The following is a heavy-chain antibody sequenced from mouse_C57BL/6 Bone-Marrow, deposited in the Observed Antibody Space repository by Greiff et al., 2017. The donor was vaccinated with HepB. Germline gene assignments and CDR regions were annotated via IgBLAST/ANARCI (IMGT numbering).Heavy chain of an antibody. D-gene: IGHD1-1*01. CDR3: ARGVTTVVARYYFDY. CDR2: INPGSGGT. J-gene: IGHJ2*01. V-gene: IGHV1-54*01. CDR1: GYAFTNYL. Sequence: VQLQQSGAELVRPGTSVKVSCKASGYAFTNYLIEWVKQRPGQGLEWIGVINPGSGGTNYNEKFKGKATLTADKSSSTAYMQLSSLTSEDSAVYFCARGVTTVVARYYFDYWGQGTTLTVSS.